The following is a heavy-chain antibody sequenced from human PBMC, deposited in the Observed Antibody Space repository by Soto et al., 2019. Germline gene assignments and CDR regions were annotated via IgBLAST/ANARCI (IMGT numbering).Heavy chain of an antibody. CDR2: IYDSGST. J-gene: IGHJ1*01. CDR3: ARGGTRAYFHQ. Sequence: QVQLQESGPGLVKPSQTLSLTCTVSGGSISSGGYYWSWIRQHPGKGLEWIGSIYDSGSTYYNPSLKSRVTISVDASKNQLSLKLASVTAADTAMYYCARGGTRAYFHQWGQGTLVTVSS. V-gene: IGHV4-31*03. CDR1: GGSISSGGYY. D-gene: IGHD1-1*01.